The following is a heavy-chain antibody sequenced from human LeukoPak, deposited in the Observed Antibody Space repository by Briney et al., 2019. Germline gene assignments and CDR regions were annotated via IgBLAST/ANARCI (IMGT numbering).Heavy chain of an antibody. V-gene: IGHV1-18*04. CDR1: GYTFTGYY. D-gene: IGHD6-19*01. Sequence: ASVKVSCKASGYTFTGYYMHWVRQAPGQGLEWMGWISAYNGNTNYAQKLQGRVTMTTDTSTSTAYMELRSLRSDDTAVYYCARDSSGEDYWGQGTLVTVSS. CDR2: ISAYNGNT. CDR3: ARDSSGEDY. J-gene: IGHJ4*02.